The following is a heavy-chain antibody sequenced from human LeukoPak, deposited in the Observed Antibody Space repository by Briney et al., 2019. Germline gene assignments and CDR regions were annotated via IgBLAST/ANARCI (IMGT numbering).Heavy chain of an antibody. CDR3: AGGSGYYFFDN. D-gene: IGHD6-25*01. CDR2: INPGSGGT. Sequence: GASVKVSCKSSRNTFNVNYMHWVRQTPGQGLEWMGWINPGSGGTNYAQKFQDRVTMTRDTSIGTIYMNLRKLSSDDTAVYYCAGGSGYYFFDNWGQGTLLTVSS. V-gene: IGHV1-2*02. CDR1: RNTFNVNY. J-gene: IGHJ4*02.